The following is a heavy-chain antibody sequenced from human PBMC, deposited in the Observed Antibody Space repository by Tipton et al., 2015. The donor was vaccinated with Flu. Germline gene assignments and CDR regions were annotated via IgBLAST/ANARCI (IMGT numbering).Heavy chain of an antibody. CDR1: GGSISRSNYY. Sequence: TLSLTCTVSGGSISRSNYYWAWIRQPPGKGLEWIGNIYYSGSTSYNPSLASRVTISVDTSKDQFSLRLSSLTAADTAMYYCARRKYISGWRGFDNWGQGTLVTVSS. J-gene: IGHJ4*02. CDR2: IYYSGST. D-gene: IGHD6-19*01. V-gene: IGHV4-39*01. CDR3: ARRKYISGWRGFDN.